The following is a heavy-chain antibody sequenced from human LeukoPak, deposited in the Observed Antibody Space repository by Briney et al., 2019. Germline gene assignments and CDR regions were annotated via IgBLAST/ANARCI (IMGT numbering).Heavy chain of an antibody. CDR2: IIPIFGTA. V-gene: IGHV1-69*13. CDR3: ATKRMYSNFDYYYYYMDV. D-gene: IGHD4-11*01. Sequence: SVKVSCKAPGGTFSSYAISWVRQAPGQGLEWMGGIIPIFGTANYAQKFQGRVTITADESTSTAYMELSSLRSEDTAVDYCATKRMYSNFDYYYYYMDVWGKGTTVTVSS. CDR1: GGTFSSYA. J-gene: IGHJ6*03.